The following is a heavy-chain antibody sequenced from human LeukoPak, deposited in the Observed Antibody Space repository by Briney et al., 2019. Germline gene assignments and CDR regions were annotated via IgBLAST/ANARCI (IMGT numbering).Heavy chain of an antibody. V-gene: IGHV3-9*01. CDR3: EKLGNYYDSSGYSY. Sequence: GGSLRLSCAASGFTFDDYAMHWVRQAPGKGLEWVSGISWNSGSIGYADSVKGRFTISRDNAKNSLYLQMNSMRAEDTALYYCEKLGNYYDSSGYSYWGQGTLVTVSS. J-gene: IGHJ4*02. CDR2: ISWNSGSI. CDR1: GFTFDDYA. D-gene: IGHD3-22*01.